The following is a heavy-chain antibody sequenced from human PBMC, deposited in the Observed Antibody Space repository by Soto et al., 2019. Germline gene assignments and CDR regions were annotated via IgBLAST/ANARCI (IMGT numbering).Heavy chain of an antibody. CDR2: IKQDGSEK. CDR3: ARVGYCSSTSCYGGDYYYGMDV. D-gene: IGHD2-2*01. CDR1: GFTFSSYW. J-gene: IGHJ6*02. V-gene: IGHV3-7*03. Sequence: GSLRLSCAASGFTFSSYWMSWVRQAPGKGLEWVANIKQDGSEKYYVDSVKGRFTISRDNAKNSLYLQMNSLRAEDTAVYYCARVGYCSSTSCYGGDYYYGMDVWGQGTTVTVSS.